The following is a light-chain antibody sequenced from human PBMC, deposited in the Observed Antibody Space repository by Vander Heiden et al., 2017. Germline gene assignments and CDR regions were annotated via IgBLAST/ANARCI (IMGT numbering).Light chain of an antibody. J-gene: IGKJ3*01. CDR1: QGISSY. CDR3: QQLNSYL. V-gene: IGKV1-9*01. CDR2: AAS. Sequence: DPVTITCRASQGISSYLAWYQQKPGKAPKLLIYAASTLQSGVPSRFSGSGSGTEFTLTISSLQPEDFATYYCQQLNSYLFGPGTKVDIK.